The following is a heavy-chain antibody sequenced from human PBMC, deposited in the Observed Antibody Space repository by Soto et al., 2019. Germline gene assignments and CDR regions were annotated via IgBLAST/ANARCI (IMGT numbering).Heavy chain of an antibody. J-gene: IGHJ6*02. Sequence: QVQLQESGPGLVKPSETLSLTCTVSGGSISSYYWSWIRQPPGKGLEWIGYIYYSGSTNYNPSLKRRVTISVDPSKDQLSLKLSFVTAADAAADYCASVPSGWYYSCSAMAVWGQGTTVTVSS. V-gene: IGHV4-59*01. CDR1: GGSISSYY. CDR3: ASVPSGWYYSCSAMAV. D-gene: IGHD6-19*01. CDR2: IYYSGST.